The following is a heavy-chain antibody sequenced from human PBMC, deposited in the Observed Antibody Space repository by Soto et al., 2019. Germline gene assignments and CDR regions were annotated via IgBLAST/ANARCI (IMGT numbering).Heavy chain of an antibody. Sequence: ASVKVSCKASGYTFTSYGISWVRQAPGQGLEWMGWISAYNGNTNYAQKLQGRVTMTTDTSTSTAYMELRSLRSDDTAVYYCAREGGYYGSGSYNWFDPWGQGTLVTVSS. CDR2: ISAYNGNT. CDR3: AREGGYYGSGSYNWFDP. D-gene: IGHD3-10*01. J-gene: IGHJ5*02. CDR1: GYTFTSYG. V-gene: IGHV1-18*01.